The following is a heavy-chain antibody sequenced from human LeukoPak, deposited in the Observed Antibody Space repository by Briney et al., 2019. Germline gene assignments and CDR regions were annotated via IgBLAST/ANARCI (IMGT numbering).Heavy chain of an antibody. J-gene: IGHJ4*02. CDR1: GGSISSGGYY. D-gene: IGHD5-12*01. V-gene: IGHV4-31*03. CDR3: ARETTGYARYFDN. CDR2: IYYSGST. Sequence: SETLSLTCTVSGGSISSGGYYWSWIRQHPGKGLEWIGYIYYSGSTYYNPSLKSRVTISVDTSKNQFSLKLSSVTAADTAVYYCARETTGYARYFDNWGQGTLVTISS.